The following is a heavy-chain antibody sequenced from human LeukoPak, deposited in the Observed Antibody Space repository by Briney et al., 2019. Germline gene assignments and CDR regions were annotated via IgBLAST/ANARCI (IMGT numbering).Heavy chain of an antibody. CDR3: AGGYSRFDY. CDR2: IKQDGSEK. Sequence: PGGSLRLSCAASGFTFSSYLMSGVRQAPGKGLEGVANIKQDGSEKYYVDSVKGRFTISRDNAKNSLYLQMNRLRAEDTAVYYCAGGYSRFDYWGQGSLVTVSS. V-gene: IGHV3-7*01. CDR1: GFTFSSYL. D-gene: IGHD6-13*01. J-gene: IGHJ4*02.